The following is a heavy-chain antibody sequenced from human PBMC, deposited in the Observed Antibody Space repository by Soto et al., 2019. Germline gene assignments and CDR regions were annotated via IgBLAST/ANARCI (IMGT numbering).Heavy chain of an antibody. CDR2: IKQDGSEK. V-gene: IGHV3-7*01. CDR1: GFTFSSYW. Sequence: PGGSLRLSCAASGFTFSSYWMSWVRQAPGKGLEWVANIKQDGSEKYYVDSVKGRFTISRDNAKNSLYLQMNSLRAEDTAVYYCARERITIFGVVITYYYYGMDVWGQGTTVTVSS. CDR3: ARERITIFGVVITYYYYGMDV. J-gene: IGHJ6*02. D-gene: IGHD3-3*01.